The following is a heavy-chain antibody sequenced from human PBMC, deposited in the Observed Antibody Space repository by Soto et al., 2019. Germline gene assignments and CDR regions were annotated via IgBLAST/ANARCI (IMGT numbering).Heavy chain of an antibody. J-gene: IGHJ3*02. CDR2: IDPSDSYT. D-gene: IGHD6-13*01. CDR1: GYSFTSYW. CDR3: ARPTYSSPDAFDI. Sequence: PGESLKISCQGSGYSFTSYWISWVRQMPGKGPEWMGRIDPSDSYTNYSPSFQGHVTISADKSISTAYLQWSSLKASDTAMYYCARPTYSSPDAFDIWGQGTVVTVSS. V-gene: IGHV5-10-1*01.